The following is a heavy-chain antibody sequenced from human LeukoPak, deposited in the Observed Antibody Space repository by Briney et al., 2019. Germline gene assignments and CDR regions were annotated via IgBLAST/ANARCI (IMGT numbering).Heavy chain of an antibody. CDR3: ARGLPNYYGMDV. J-gene: IGHJ6*02. CDR2: TSYDGSNK. Sequence: GGSLRLSCAASGFTFISYAMHWVRQAPGKGLEWVAVTSYDGSNKYYADSVKGRFTISRDNAKNTVYLQMNSLRTEDTAVYYCARGLPNYYGMDVWGQGTTVTVSS. CDR1: GFTFISYA. V-gene: IGHV3-30*04.